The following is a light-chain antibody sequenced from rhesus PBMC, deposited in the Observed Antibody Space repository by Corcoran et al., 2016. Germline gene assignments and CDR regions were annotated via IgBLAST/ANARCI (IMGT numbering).Light chain of an antibody. CDR3: MQALEFPYS. Sequence: DIVMTQTPLSLPVTPGEPASISCRSSQSLLDSEDGNTSLDWYLQKPGQSPQLLIYEVSTRASGVPDRFSGSGSDTDFTLKISRVEAEDVGVYYCMQALEFPYSFGQGTKVEIK. V-gene: IGKV2-104*02. CDR2: EVS. J-gene: IGKJ2*01. CDR1: QSLLDSEDGNTS.